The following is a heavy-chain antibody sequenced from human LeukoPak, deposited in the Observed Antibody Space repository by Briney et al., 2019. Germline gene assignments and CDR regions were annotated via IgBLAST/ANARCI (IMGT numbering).Heavy chain of an antibody. D-gene: IGHD6-13*01. V-gene: IGHV4-38-2*01. CDR1: GYSISSGYY. Sequence: PSETLSLTCAVSGYSISSGYYWGWIRQPPGKGLEWIGSIFDRGSTYYNPSLKSRVTISVDTSKNQFSLKLSSVTAADTAVYYCARRDGSSWYNWFDPWGQGTLVTVSS. CDR2: IFDRGST. CDR3: ARRDGSSWYNWFDP. J-gene: IGHJ5*02.